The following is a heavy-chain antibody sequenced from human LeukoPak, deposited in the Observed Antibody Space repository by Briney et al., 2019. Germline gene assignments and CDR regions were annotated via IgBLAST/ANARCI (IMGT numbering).Heavy chain of an antibody. CDR2: LPYDGNNE. D-gene: IGHD2-15*01. Sequence: PGGSLRLSCAASRFFFSNSGMHWVRQAPGKRLEWVAILPYDGNNEYYADSVKGRFTASRDNSQNTLYLQMNRLRSEDTAVYYCAKDGLYCTGGSCYNLLNSWGQGTLVIVSS. CDR3: AKDGLYCTGGSCYNLLNS. CDR1: RFFFSNSG. V-gene: IGHV3-30*18. J-gene: IGHJ4*02.